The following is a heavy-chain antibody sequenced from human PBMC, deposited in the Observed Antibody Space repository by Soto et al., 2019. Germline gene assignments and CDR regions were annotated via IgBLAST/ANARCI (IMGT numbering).Heavy chain of an antibody. Sequence: PGGSLRLSCAASGFTFSSYAMTWVRQAPGKGLEWVSTVSGSGGSTYYADSVKGRFTNSRDNSKNTLYLQMNSLRAEDTAVYYCAYSSTPFDYWGQGTLVTVSS. CDR2: VSGSGGST. CDR3: AYSSTPFDY. V-gene: IGHV3-23*01. D-gene: IGHD6-13*01. J-gene: IGHJ4*02. CDR1: GFTFSSYA.